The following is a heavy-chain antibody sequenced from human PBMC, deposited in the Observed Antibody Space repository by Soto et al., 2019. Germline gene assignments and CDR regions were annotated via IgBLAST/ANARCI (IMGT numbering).Heavy chain of an antibody. CDR1: GFTFSSYA. Sequence: GGSLRLSCAASGFTFSSYAMSWVRQAPGKGLEWVSAISGSGGSTYYADSVKGRFTISRDNSKNTLYLQMNSLRAEDTAVYYCAKDLQLELRPGYFQHWGQGTLVTVSS. CDR3: AKDLQLELRPGYFQH. D-gene: IGHD1-7*01. V-gene: IGHV3-23*01. J-gene: IGHJ1*01. CDR2: ISGSGGST.